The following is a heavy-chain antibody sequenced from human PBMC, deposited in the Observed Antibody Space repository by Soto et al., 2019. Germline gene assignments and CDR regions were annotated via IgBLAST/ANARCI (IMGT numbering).Heavy chain of an antibody. CDR2: INHSGST. D-gene: IGHD3-10*01. J-gene: IGHJ6*03. V-gene: IGHV4-34*01. CDR1: GGSFSGYY. CDR3: ARGPRITMVRGVRGYYYYYYMDV. Sequence: SETLSLTCAVYGGSFSGYYWSWIRQPPGKGLEWIGEINHSGSTNYNPSLKSRVTISVDTSKNQFSLKLSSVTAADTAVYYCARGPRITMVRGVRGYYYYYYMDVWGKGTTVT.